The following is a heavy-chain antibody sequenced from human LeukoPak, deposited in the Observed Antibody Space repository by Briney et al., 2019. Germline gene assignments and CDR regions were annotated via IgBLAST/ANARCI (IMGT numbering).Heavy chain of an antibody. Sequence: SETLSLTCTVSGGSISSYYWSWIRQPPGKGLEWIGYIYYSGSTNYNPSLKGRVTISVDTSKNQFSLKLSSVTAADTAVYYCARVSRGYSYGAIDYWGQGTLVTVSS. V-gene: IGHV4-59*08. J-gene: IGHJ4*02. CDR1: GGSISSYY. CDR2: IYYSGST. D-gene: IGHD5-18*01. CDR3: ARVSRGYSYGAIDY.